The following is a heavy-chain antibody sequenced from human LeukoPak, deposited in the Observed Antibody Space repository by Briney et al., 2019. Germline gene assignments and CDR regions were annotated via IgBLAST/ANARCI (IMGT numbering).Heavy chain of an antibody. J-gene: IGHJ4*02. CDR3: AKMSGYTSGWIDY. CDR1: GFTFNDFA. V-gene: IGHV3-9*03. Sequence: PGRSLRLSCAASGFTFNDFAMHWVRQAPRKGLEWVSGITWDSGRIAYADSVKGRFTISRDNAKNSLYLQMNSLRAEDMALYYCAKMSGYTSGWIDYWGQGALVSVSS. CDR2: ITWDSGRI. D-gene: IGHD6-19*01.